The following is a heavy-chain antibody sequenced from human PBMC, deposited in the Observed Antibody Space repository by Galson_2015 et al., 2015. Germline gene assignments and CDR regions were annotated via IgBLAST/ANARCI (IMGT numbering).Heavy chain of an antibody. D-gene: IGHD3-3*01. V-gene: IGHV3-23*01. CDR2: ISGSGGST. Sequence: SLRLSCAASGFTFSSYAMSWVRQAPGKGLEWVSAISGSGGSTYYADSVKGRFTISRDNSKNTLYLQMNSLRAEDTAVYYCASSLPSRGIFGVVIIPNYFDYWGQGTLVTVSS. CDR1: GFTFSSYA. CDR3: ASSLPSRGIFGVVIIPNYFDY. J-gene: IGHJ4*02.